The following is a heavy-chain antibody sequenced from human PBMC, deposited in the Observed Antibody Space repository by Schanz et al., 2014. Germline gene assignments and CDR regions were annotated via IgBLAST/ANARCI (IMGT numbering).Heavy chain of an antibody. Sequence: EVQLLESGGGLVQPGGSLRLSCAASGFTFTTHSMTWVRQAPGKGLEWVSGISGSGGSTYYADSVKGRFTISRDNSKNTLYLQMNSLSADDTAVFYCAKGMGYCSGGTCYDYYYYGLDVWGQGTTVTVSS. CDR2: ISGSGGST. J-gene: IGHJ6*02. D-gene: IGHD2-15*01. CDR1: GFTFTTHS. V-gene: IGHV3-23*01. CDR3: AKGMGYCSGGTCYDYYYYGLDV.